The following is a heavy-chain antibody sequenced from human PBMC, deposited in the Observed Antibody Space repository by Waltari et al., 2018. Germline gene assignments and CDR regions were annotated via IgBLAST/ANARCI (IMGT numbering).Heavy chain of an antibody. J-gene: IGHJ3*02. V-gene: IGHV3-30*04. CDR1: GFTFSSYA. D-gene: IGHD1-26*01. Sequence: QVQLVESGGGVVQPGRSLRLSCAASGFTFSSYAMHWVRQAPGKGLEWVAVISYDGRNKYYADSVKGQFTISRDKSKNTLYLQMNSLRAEDTAVYYCARMSGSPRAAGDAFAIWGQGTMVTVSS. CDR2: ISYDGRNK. CDR3: ARMSGSPRAAGDAFAI.